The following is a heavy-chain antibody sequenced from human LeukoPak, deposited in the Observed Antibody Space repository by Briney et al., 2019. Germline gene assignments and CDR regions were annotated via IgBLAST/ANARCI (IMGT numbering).Heavy chain of an antibody. J-gene: IGHJ5*02. V-gene: IGHV4-59*01. CDR2: VYNSGST. Sequence: SETLSLTCTVSGGSISSDYWSWIRQPPGKGLEWIGYVYNSGSTNYNPSLKSRVTISLDASKNQFSLKLTSVAAADTAVYYCARARLSDFWGGNGGGKWIDPWGQGTLVTVSS. CDR3: ARARLSDFWGGNGGGKWIDP. D-gene: IGHD3-3*01. CDR1: GGSISSDY.